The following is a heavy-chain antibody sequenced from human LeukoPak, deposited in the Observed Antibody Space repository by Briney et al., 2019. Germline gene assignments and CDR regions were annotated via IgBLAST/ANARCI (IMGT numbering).Heavy chain of an antibody. D-gene: IGHD1-7*01. CDR1: GFTFSSYA. J-gene: IGHJ5*02. CDR3: AKDHNWNYVNWFDP. CDR2: ISYDGSNK. V-gene: IGHV3-30-3*01. Sequence: PGGSLRLSCAASGFTFSSYAMPWVRQAPGKGLEWVAVISYDGSNKYYADSVKGRFTISRDNSKNTLYLQMNSLRAEDTAVYYCAKDHNWNYVNWFDPWGQGTLVTVSS.